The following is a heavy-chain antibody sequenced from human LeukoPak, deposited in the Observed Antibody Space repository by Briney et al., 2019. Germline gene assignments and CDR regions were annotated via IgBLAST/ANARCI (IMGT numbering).Heavy chain of an antibody. Sequence: PSETLSLTCTVSGGSISSSSYYWGWIRQPPGKGLEWIGSIYYSGSTYYNPSRKSRVTISVDTSKNQFSLKLSSVTSADTAVYYCARNTAMPYWGQGTLVTVSS. D-gene: IGHD5-18*01. CDR3: ARNTAMPY. J-gene: IGHJ4*02. V-gene: IGHV4-39*01. CDR2: IYYSGST. CDR1: GGSISSSSYY.